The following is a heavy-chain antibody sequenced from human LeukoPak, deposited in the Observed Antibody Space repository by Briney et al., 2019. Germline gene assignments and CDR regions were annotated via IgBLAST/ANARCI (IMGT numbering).Heavy chain of an antibody. V-gene: IGHV1-69*04. D-gene: IGHD2-15*01. CDR1: GGTFSSYA. CDR3: ARGYCSGGSCYVYFDY. Sequence: ASVKVSCKASGGTFSSYAISWVRQAPGQGLEWMGRIIPILGIANYAQKFQGRVTITADKSTSTAYMELSSLRSEDTAVYYCARGYCSGGSCYVYFDYWGQGTLVTVSS. CDR2: IIPILGIA. J-gene: IGHJ4*02.